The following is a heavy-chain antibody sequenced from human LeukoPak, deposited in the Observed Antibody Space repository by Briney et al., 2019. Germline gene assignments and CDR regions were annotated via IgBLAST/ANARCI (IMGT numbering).Heavy chain of an antibody. CDR2: FSYSGTA. Sequence: LSETLSLTCTVSGGSITSSSYYWGWIRQPPGKGLEWIGSFSYSGTAYFNPSLESRVTMSVDTSNNQVSLNVSSVTAADTGVYYCARPGSGYYYDYMDVWGKGTLVTVSS. CDR3: ARPGSGYYYDYMDV. D-gene: IGHD3-22*01. V-gene: IGHV4-39*01. CDR1: GGSITSSSYY. J-gene: IGHJ6*03.